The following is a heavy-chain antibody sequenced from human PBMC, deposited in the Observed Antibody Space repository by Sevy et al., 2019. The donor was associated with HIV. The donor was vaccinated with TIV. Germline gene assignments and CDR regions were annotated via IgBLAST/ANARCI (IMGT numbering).Heavy chain of an antibody. J-gene: IGHJ4*02. CDR1: GFTFSSYE. CDR2: ISNSGTAM. CDR3: ARDLPPSATTVPHFDC. Sequence: GGSLRLSCAASGFTFSSYEMNWVRQAPGKGLEWISYISNSGTAMYYSYSVRGRFTISRDNARRSLYLQMNSLRAEDTAVYYSARDLPPSATTVPHFDCWGQGTLVTVSS. V-gene: IGHV3-48*03. D-gene: IGHD4-17*01.